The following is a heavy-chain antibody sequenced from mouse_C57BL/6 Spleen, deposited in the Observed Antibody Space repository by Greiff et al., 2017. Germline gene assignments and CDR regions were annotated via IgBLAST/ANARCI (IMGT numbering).Heavy chain of an antibody. D-gene: IGHD2-4*01. CDR2: ISSGGSYT. CDR1: GFTFSSYG. J-gene: IGHJ4*01. CDR3: ASPSTMITNYYAMDY. V-gene: IGHV5-6*01. Sequence: EVKLVESGGDLVKPGGSLKLSCAASGFTFSSYGMSWVRQTPDKRLEWVATISSGGSYTYYPDSVKGRFTISRDNAKNTLYLQMSSLKSEDTAMYYCASPSTMITNYYAMDYWGQGTSVTVSS.